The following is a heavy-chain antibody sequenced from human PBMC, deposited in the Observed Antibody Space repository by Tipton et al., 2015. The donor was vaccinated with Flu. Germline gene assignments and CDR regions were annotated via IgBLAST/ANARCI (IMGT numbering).Heavy chain of an antibody. CDR2: IYTSGST. J-gene: IGHJ5*02. CDR1: GGSISSYY. D-gene: IGHD5-18*01. V-gene: IGHV4-4*07. CDR3: ARGPWIQLGPSWFDP. Sequence: TLSLTCTVSGGSISSYYWSWIRQPAGKGLEWIGRIYTSGSTNYNPSLKSRVAMSVDTSKNQFSLKLSSVTAADTAVYYCARGPWIQLGPSWFDPWGQGTLVTVSS.